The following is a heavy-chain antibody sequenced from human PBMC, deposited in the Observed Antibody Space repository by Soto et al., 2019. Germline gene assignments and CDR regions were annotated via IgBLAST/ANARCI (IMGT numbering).Heavy chain of an antibody. J-gene: IGHJ3*01. CDR3: AKEFVDYSGYYPSLDALDL. D-gene: IGHD3-22*01. Sequence: QVQLAESGGGVVQPGRSLTLSCAASGFTLGTYGMHWVRQAPGKGLEWVADISDDGGDKYYSDSVMGRFTISRDNSKNTLYMQMNRLRAEETAVHYCAKEFVDYSGYYPSLDALDLWGQGTVVTVSS. CDR2: ISDDGGDK. V-gene: IGHV3-30*18. CDR1: GFTLGTYG.